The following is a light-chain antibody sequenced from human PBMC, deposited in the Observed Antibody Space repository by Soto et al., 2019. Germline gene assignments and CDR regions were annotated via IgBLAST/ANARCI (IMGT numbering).Light chain of an antibody. V-gene: IGKV1-17*01. CDR2: EAS. Sequence: DIQMTQSPSSLSASVADRVTITCRASQDIGTDLCWYQQKPGKAPERLIYEASVLQSGVPSRFSGSGSGTEFTLTVSSLQPEDFATYYCVQHYSYPLTFGGGTKVDIK. CDR1: QDIGTD. J-gene: IGKJ4*01. CDR3: VQHYSYPLT.